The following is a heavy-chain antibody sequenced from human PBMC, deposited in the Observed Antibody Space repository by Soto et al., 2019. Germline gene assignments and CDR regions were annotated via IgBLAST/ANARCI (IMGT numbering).Heavy chain of an antibody. V-gene: IGHV3-23*01. CDR1: GFTFSNYA. Sequence: EVQLLDSGGGLVQPGGSVRLSCAASGFTFSNYAMTWVRQAPGQGLEWVSVISGNSGTTYYADSVMGRFTISRDNSKNTLYLQMNSLRAEDTAVYYCAKGPLGVERPNYYFDYWGQGTLVTVSS. J-gene: IGHJ4*02. CDR3: AKGPLGVERPNYYFDY. CDR2: ISGNSGTT. D-gene: IGHD2-15*01.